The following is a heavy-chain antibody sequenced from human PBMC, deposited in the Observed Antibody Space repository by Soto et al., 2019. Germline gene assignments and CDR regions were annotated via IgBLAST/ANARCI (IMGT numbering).Heavy chain of an antibody. CDR1: GYTFTSYD. CDR2: MNPNSDNT. CDR3: ARVKYIVSFPESLDS. J-gene: IGHJ4*02. V-gene: IGHV1-8*01. D-gene: IGHD3-16*02. Sequence: QVQLVQSGAEVRKPGASVKVSCKASGYTFTSYDINWLRQTTGEGLVWMGWMNPNSDNTIYAPKFQGRVTMTRNTSTNTAYMELRSLNYGATAVYYGARVKYIVSFPESLDSWGQGTLVTVSS.